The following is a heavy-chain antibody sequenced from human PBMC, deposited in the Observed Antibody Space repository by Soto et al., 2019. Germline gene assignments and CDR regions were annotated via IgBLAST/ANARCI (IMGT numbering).Heavy chain of an antibody. D-gene: IGHD1-26*01. CDR2: IYYSGST. CDR3: ARAYIVGAPNFDY. Sequence: QVQLQESGPGLVKPSQTLSLTCTVSGGSISSGGYYWSWIRQHPGKGLEWIGYIYYSGSTYYNPSLKSRVTISVDTSKNQCSLKLSSVTAADTAVDYCARAYIVGAPNFDYWGQGTLVTVSS. J-gene: IGHJ4*02. CDR1: GGSISSGGYY. V-gene: IGHV4-31*03.